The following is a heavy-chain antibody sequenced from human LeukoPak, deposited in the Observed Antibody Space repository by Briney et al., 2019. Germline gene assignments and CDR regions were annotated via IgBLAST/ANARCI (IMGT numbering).Heavy chain of an antibody. J-gene: IGHJ4*02. CDR2: IRGSGDNT. CDR1: GFTFSTYA. Sequence: GGSLRLSCAASGFTFSTYAMSWVRQAPGKGLEWVSAIRGSGDNTYYADSVKGRFTISRDNSKNTLYLQMNSLRAEDTAVYYCAKADDIVATNFDYWGQGTLVTVSS. CDR3: AKADDIVATNFDY. D-gene: IGHD5-12*01. V-gene: IGHV3-23*01.